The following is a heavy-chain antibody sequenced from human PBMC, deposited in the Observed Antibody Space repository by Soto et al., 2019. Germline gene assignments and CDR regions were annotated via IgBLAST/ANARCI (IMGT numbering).Heavy chain of an antibody. Sequence: QVQLVQSGAEVKKPGSSVKVSCKASGGTFSSYTISWVRQAPGQGLEWMGRIIPILGIANYAQKFQGRVTITADKSTSTVYMELSSLRSEDTAVYYCASRGYSYGVDYWGQGTLVTVSS. CDR1: GGTFSSYT. J-gene: IGHJ4*02. D-gene: IGHD5-18*01. V-gene: IGHV1-69*02. CDR2: IIPILGIA. CDR3: ASRGYSYGVDY.